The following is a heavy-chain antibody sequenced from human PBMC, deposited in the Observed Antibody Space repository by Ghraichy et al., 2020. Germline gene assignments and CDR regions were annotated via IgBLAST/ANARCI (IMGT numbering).Heavy chain of an antibody. J-gene: IGHJ4*02. Sequence: GGSLRLSCAASGFTFSSYAMSWVRQAPGKGLEWVSTISGGCDNTYYADSVKGRFTISRDNSKNTLYLHMNSLRAEDTALYSCAKGDHYFDYWGQGTPVTVSS. CDR1: GFTFSSYA. CDR3: AKGDHYFDY. V-gene: IGHV3-23*01. CDR2: ISGGCDNT.